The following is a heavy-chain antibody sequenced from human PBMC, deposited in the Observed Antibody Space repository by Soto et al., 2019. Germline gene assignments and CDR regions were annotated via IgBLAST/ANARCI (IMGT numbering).Heavy chain of an antibody. CDR1: GGSISSYY. CDR2: IYYSGST. CDR3: ARADSSSWYLAPWFDP. D-gene: IGHD6-13*01. V-gene: IGHV4-59*01. Sequence: PSETLSLTCTVSGGSISSYYWSWIRQPPGKGLEWIGYIYYSGSTNYNPSLKSRVTISVDTSKNQFSLKLSSVTAADTAVYYCARADSSSWYLAPWFDPWGQGTLVTVSS. J-gene: IGHJ5*02.